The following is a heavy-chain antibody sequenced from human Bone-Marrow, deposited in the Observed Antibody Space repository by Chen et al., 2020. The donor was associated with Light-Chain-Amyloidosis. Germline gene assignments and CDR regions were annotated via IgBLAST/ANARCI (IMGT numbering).Heavy chain of an antibody. D-gene: IGHD6-6*01. J-gene: IGHJ4*02. CDR3: AKDQQLVRHLFDY. CDR2: IRYDGSNK. Sequence: QVQLVESGGGVVQPGGSLRLSCAASGFTFSSYGMHWVRQAPGKGLEWVAFIRYDGSNKYYADSVKSRFTISRDNSKNTLYLQMNSLRAEDTAVYYCAKDQQLVRHLFDYWGQGTLVTVSS. V-gene: IGHV3-30*02. CDR1: GFTFSSYG.